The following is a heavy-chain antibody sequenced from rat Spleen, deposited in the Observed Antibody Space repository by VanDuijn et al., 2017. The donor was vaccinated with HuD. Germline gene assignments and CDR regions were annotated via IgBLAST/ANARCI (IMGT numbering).Heavy chain of an antibody. V-gene: IGHV5-25*01. Sequence: EVQLVESGGGLVQPGRSLKLSCAASGFTFSDYYMAWVRQAPKKGLEWVATIINVGDNIHYQDSVKGRFTISRDNAKSTLYLQMDSLRSEDTATYYCTRGSLFDYWGQGVMVTVSS. J-gene: IGHJ2*01. CDR2: IINVGDNI. CDR3: TRGSLFDY. CDR1: GFTFSDYY.